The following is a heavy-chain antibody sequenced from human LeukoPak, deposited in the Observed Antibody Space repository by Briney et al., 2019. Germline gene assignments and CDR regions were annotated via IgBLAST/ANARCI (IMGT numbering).Heavy chain of an antibody. CDR1: GFTFSSHW. CDR3: AKHRENFGDSCLDDY. Sequence: PGGSLRLSCVDSGFTFSSHWMSWVRHAPGKGLEWVSVISGRGDTTNYADSAKGRFTISRDNSKNTLYLHLNSLRVEDTAVYFCAKHRENFGDSCLDDYWGQGTLVTVSS. J-gene: IGHJ4*02. CDR2: ISGRGDTT. D-gene: IGHD4-17*01. V-gene: IGHV3-23*01.